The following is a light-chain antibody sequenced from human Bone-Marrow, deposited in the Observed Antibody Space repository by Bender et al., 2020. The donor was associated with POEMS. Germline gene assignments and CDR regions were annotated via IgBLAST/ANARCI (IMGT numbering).Light chain of an antibody. CDR3: QAWESSTADVV. CDR2: EDN. V-gene: IGLV3-1*01. CDR1: NLGDKY. J-gene: IGLJ2*01. Sequence: SYEMTQPPSVSVSPEQTATITCSGDNLGDKYVSWYQLRPDQSPVLVMSEDNKRPSGIPERFSGSNSGNTATLTISGTQAVDEADYYCQAWESSTADVVFGGGTKLTVL.